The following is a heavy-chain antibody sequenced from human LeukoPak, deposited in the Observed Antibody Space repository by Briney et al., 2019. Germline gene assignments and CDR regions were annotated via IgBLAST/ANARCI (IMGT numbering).Heavy chain of an antibody. CDR3: AKVAGDYDYVWGSYRNYYFDY. Sequence: GGSLRLSCAASGFTFSDYYMSWIRQAPGKGLEWVSYISSSGSTIYYADSVKGRFTISRDNSKNTLYLQMNSLRAEDTAVYYCAKVAGDYDYVWGSYRNYYFDYWGQGTLVTVSS. J-gene: IGHJ4*02. CDR2: ISSSGSTI. V-gene: IGHV3-11*01. CDR1: GFTFSDYY. D-gene: IGHD3-16*02.